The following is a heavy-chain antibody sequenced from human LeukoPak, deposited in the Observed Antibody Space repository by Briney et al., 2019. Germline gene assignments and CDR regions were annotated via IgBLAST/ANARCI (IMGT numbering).Heavy chain of an antibody. Sequence: GGSLRLSCAASGFTFDDYGMSWVRQAPGKGLEWVSGINWNGGSTGYADSVKGRFTISRDNAKNSLYLQMNSLRAEDTALYYCARGGRYDILTGYSFDYWGQGTLVTVFS. D-gene: IGHD3-9*01. CDR2: INWNGGST. CDR1: GFTFDDYG. CDR3: ARGGRYDILTGYSFDY. V-gene: IGHV3-20*04. J-gene: IGHJ4*02.